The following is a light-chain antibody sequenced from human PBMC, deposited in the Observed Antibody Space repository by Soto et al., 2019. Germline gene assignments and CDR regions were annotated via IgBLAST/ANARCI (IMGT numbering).Light chain of an antibody. J-gene: IGKJ1*01. CDR1: QSVSIN. Sequence: EIVMTQSPATLSVSPGERATLSCRASQSVSINLAWYQQKPGQAPRLLIYGASSRATGIPDRFSGRASGTDFTLSISRLEPEDFGVYYCQQYGRSPRTFGQGTKVDIK. V-gene: IGKV3-20*01. CDR3: QQYGRSPRT. CDR2: GAS.